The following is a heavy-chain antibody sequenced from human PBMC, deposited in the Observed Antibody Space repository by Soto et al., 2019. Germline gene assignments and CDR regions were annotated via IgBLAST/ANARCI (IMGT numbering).Heavy chain of an antibody. CDR2: ISWDDDK. CDR3: SHRRPDDFGDYGIVVQTDAFDI. CDR1: GFSLSTTEVA. V-gene: IGHV2-5*02. Sequence: QITLKESGPTLVKPTQTLTLTCTFSGFSLSTTEVAVGWIRQPPGKALEWLALISWDDDKRYSPSLKSRLTITKYTSKNQVVLTMTDMYPADTGTYYCSHRRPDDFGDYGIVVQTDAFDIWGPGTMVTVSS. J-gene: IGHJ3*02. D-gene: IGHD4-17*01.